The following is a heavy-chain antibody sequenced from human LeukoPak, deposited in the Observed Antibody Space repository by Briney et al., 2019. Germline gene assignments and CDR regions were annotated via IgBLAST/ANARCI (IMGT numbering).Heavy chain of an antibody. CDR1: GGSINSYY. D-gene: IGHD5-18*01. J-gene: IGHJ3*02. CDR2: IYYTGGET. V-gene: IGHV4-59*08. CDR3: ARQPAATAAFDI. Sequence: SETLSLTCTVSGGSINSYYWSWIRQPPGRGPEWIGYIYYTGGETNYNPSLKSRLTLSVDTSKNQFSLILTSVTAADTAVYYCARQPAATAAFDIWAQGTMVTVSS.